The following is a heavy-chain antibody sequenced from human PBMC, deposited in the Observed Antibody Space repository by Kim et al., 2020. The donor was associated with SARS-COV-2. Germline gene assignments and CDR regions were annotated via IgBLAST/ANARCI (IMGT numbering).Heavy chain of an antibody. CDR1: GGSISSSSYY. Sequence: SETLSLTCTVSGGSISSSSYYWGWIRQHPGKGLEWIGSIYYSGSTYYNPSLKSRVTISVDTSKNQFSLKLSSVTAADTAVYYCASCYRGTYFDYWGQGTLVTVSS. D-gene: IGHD2-2*02. CDR3: ASCYRGTYFDY. V-gene: IGHV4-39*01. J-gene: IGHJ4*02. CDR2: IYYSGST.